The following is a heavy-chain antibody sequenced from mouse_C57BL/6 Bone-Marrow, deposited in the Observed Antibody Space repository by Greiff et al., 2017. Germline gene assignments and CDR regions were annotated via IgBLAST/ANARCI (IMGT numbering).Heavy chain of an antibody. CDR2: INPSNGGT. D-gene: IGHD2-5*01. J-gene: IGHJ4*01. V-gene: IGHV1-53*01. CDR3: ARSSNYCYYYAMDY. CDR1: GYTFTSYW. Sequence: QVQLQQSGTELVKPGASVKLSCKASGYTFTSYWMHWVKQRPGQALEWIGNINPSNGGTNYNEKFKSKATLTVDKSSSTAYMQLSSLTSEDSAVYYCARSSNYCYYYAMDYWGQGTSVTVSS.